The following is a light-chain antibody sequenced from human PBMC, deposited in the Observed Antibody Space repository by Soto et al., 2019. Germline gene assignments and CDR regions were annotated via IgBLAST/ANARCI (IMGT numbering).Light chain of an antibody. V-gene: IGKV1-39*01. CDR1: QSISSY. Sequence: DIQMTQSPSSLSASVGDRVTITCRASQSISSYLNWYQQKPGKAPKPLIYAASSLQSGVPSRFSGSGSGTDFTLTISSLQPEDFATYYCQHETFGQGTKVEIK. J-gene: IGKJ1*01. CDR3: QHET. CDR2: AAS.